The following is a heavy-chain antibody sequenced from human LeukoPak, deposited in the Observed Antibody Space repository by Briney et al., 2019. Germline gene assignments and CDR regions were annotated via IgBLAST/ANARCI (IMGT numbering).Heavy chain of an antibody. CDR1: GFTFSSYW. CDR3: AREEVATRFDY. V-gene: IGHV3-74*01. J-gene: IGHJ4*02. CDR2: INSDGSST. Sequence: GGSLRLSCAASGFTFSSYWMHWVRHAPGKGLVWVSRINSDGSSTSYADSVKGRFTISRDNAKNTLYLQMNSLRAEDTAVYYCAREEVATRFDYWGQGTLVTVSS. D-gene: IGHD5-12*01.